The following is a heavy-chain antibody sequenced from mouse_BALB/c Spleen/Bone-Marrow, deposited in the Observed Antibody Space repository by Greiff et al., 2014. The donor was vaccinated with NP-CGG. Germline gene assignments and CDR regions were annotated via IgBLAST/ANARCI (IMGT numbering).Heavy chain of an antibody. D-gene: IGHD2-10*02. J-gene: IGHJ1*01. CDR2: FYPGSGSI. Sequence: VQRVESGAGLVKPGASVKLSCKASGYTFTEYIIHWVKQRSGQGLEWIGWFYPGSGSIKYNEKFKDKATLTADKSSSTVYMELSRLTSEDSAVYFCARHESYGNYLYFDAWGAGTTVTVSS. CDR1: GYTFTEYI. V-gene: IGHV1-62-2*01. CDR3: ARHESYGNYLYFDA.